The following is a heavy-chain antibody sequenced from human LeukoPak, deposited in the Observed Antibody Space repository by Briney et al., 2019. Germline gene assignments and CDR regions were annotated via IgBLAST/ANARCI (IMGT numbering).Heavy chain of an antibody. J-gene: IGHJ6*02. Sequence: GGSLRLSCAASGFTFSNAWMTWVRQAPGKGLEWVANIKEDGSVKYYVDSVKGRFTISRDNAKKSLYLQMNNLRGEDTAVYFCARRWKLSLDVWGQGTTVTVSS. D-gene: IGHD5-24*01. CDR1: GFTFSNAW. CDR3: ARRWKLSLDV. CDR2: IKEDGSVK. V-gene: IGHV3-7*01.